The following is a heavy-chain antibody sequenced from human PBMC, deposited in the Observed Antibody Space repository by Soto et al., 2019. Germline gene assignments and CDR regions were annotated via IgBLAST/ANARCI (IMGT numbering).Heavy chain of an antibody. V-gene: IGHV4-30-4*03. CDR3: PHDSHGGNTYFDL. D-gene: IGHD1-26*01. Sequence: VQLQESGPGLVRPSETLSLTCTVSGGSISSGNFYWIWIRQPPGKGVEWLGYIYFSGSTSYIPSLKSRLTISLNTSTNQFSLKLTSVTAADTAVYSCPHDSHGGNTYFDLWGQGARVTVSS. CDR1: GGSISSGNFY. CDR2: IYFSGST. J-gene: IGHJ4*02.